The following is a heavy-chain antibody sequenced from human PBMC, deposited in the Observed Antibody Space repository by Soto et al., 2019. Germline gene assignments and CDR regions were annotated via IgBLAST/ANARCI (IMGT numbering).Heavy chain of an antibody. D-gene: IGHD3-3*01. J-gene: IGHJ6*03. CDR2: MNPNSGNT. CDR3: ARGLDFWSXYRYGDYYYYYMDV. CDR1: GYTFTSYD. V-gene: IGHV1-8*01. Sequence: ASVKVSCKASGYTFTSYDINWVRQATGQGLEWMGWMNPNSGNTGYAQKFQGRVTMTRNTSISTAYMELSSLRSEDTAVYYCARGLDFWSXYRYGDYYYYYMDVWGKGTTVTVSS.